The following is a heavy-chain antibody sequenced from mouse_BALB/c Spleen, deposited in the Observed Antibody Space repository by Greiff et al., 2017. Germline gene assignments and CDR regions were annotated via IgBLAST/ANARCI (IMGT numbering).Heavy chain of an antibody. D-gene: IGHD3-1*01. CDR2: INPSNGGT. V-gene: IGHV1S81*02. J-gene: IGHJ2*01. CDR1: GYTFTSYY. CDR3: ARQLGLDY. Sequence: QVHVKQSGAELVKPGASVKLSCKASGYTFTSYYMYWVKQRPGQGLEWIGEINPSNGGTNFNEKFKSKATLTVDKSSSTAYMQLSSLTSEDSAVYYCARQLGLDYWGQGTTLTVSS.